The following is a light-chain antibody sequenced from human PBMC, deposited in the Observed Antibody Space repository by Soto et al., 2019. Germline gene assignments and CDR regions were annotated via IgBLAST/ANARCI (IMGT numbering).Light chain of an antibody. CDR3: QQYNDWPFT. Sequence: EIVLTQSPATLSLSPGERATLSCRASQSVSSYLAWYQQKPGQAPRLLIYGASTRATDIPARFSGSGSGTDFTLTISSLQSEDFAVYYCQQYNDWPFTFGPGTKVDIK. J-gene: IGKJ3*01. CDR2: GAS. CDR1: QSVSSY. V-gene: IGKV3-15*01.